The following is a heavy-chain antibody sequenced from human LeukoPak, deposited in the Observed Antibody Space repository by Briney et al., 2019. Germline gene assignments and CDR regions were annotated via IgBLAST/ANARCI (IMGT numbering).Heavy chain of an antibody. CDR3: AKGIWRRWLVDY. CDR1: GCTFSNFA. J-gene: IGHJ4*02. D-gene: IGHD6-19*01. Sequence: GGSLTLSSPASGCTFSNFAMTCVHQAEGTGLDWVSGISGSADTTYYADSVKGLFTISRDISKNTLYLQMDSLRAEGTAVYYCAKGIWRRWLVDYWGQGTLVTVSS. V-gene: IGHV3-23*01. CDR2: ISGSADTT.